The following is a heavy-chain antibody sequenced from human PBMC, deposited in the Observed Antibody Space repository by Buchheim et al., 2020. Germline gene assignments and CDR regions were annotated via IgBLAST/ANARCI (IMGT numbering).Heavy chain of an antibody. J-gene: IGHJ6*02. D-gene: IGHD2-15*01. CDR1: GFTFSSYG. CDR3: AREKADIVVVVAADYGMDV. V-gene: IGHV3-33*01. Sequence: QVQLVESGGGVVQPGRSLRLSCAASGFTFSSYGMHWVRQAPGKGLEWVAVIWYDGSNKYYADSVKGRFTISRDNSKNTLYLQMNSLRAEDTAVYYCAREKADIVVVVAADYGMDVWGQGTT. CDR2: IWYDGSNK.